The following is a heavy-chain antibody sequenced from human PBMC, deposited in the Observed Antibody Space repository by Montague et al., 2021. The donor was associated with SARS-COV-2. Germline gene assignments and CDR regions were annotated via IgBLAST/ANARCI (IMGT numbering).Heavy chain of an antibody. J-gene: IGHJ5*02. CDR2: ISYDGDYK. CDR1: GFTFSQFA. CDR3: ARDWGKDDGDFGGGWFDP. V-gene: IGHV3-30*04. Sequence: SLRLSCAASGFTFSQFAMHWLRQAPGKGPEWVAVISYDGDYKNFADSVKGRFTISRDNSSNALYLQMNSPRVEDTAVYYCARDWGKDDGDFGGGWFDPWGQGTLVTVSS. D-gene: IGHD4-17*01.